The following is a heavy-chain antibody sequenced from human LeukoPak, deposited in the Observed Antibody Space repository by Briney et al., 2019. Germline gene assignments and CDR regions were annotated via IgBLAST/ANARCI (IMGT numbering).Heavy chain of an antibody. Sequence: SETLSLTCTVSGGSISSGGYYWSWIRQHPGKGLEWIGYIYYSGSTYYNPSLKSRVTISVDTSKNQFSLKLSSVTAADTAVYYCATSVGVPSSFDYWGQGTLVTVSS. CDR3: ATSVGVPSSFDY. V-gene: IGHV4-31*03. D-gene: IGHD3-16*01. CDR2: IYYSGST. J-gene: IGHJ4*02. CDR1: GGSISSGGYY.